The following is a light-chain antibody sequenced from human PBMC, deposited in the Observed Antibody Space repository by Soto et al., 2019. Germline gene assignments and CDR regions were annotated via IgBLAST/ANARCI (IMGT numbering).Light chain of an antibody. CDR3: SSYTSSTGV. CDR2: DVS. CDR1: SSDVGGYNY. Sequence: ALTQPASVSGSPGQSITISCTGTSSDVGGYNYVSWYQQHPGKAPKLMIYDVSNRPSGVSNRFSGSKSGNTASLTISGLQAEDEADYYCSSYTSSTGVFGTGTKLTVL. V-gene: IGLV2-14*01. J-gene: IGLJ1*01.